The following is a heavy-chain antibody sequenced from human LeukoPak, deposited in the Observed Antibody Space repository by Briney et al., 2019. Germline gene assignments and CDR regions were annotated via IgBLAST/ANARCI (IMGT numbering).Heavy chain of an antibody. J-gene: IGHJ4*02. CDR3: ARDGRAGSLFAY. V-gene: IGHV4-4*07. CDR1: GGSITSSY. D-gene: IGHD6-19*01. Sequence: PSETLSLTCIVSGGSITSSYWSWIRQPAGKGLEWIGRIYTSGSTNYNPSLKSRVTISVDTSKNQFSLKLSSVTAADTAIYYCARDGRAGSLFAYWGQGTLVTVSS. CDR2: IYTSGST.